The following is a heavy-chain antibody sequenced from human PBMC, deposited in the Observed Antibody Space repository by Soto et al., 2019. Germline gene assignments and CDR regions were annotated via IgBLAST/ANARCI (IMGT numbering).Heavy chain of an antibody. CDR2: ISYDGISQ. D-gene: IGHD3-3*01. CDR3: ARDGRDTIFGVTPDNWFDL. CDR1: GFTFSTYA. V-gene: IGHV3-30-3*01. J-gene: IGHJ5*02. Sequence: QVPLVESGGGVVQSGRSLRLSCAASGFTFSTYAMHLVRQAPGKGLEWVATISYDGISQDYADSVRGRFTISRDNFKNTLYMDMNNLTPEDTAVYYCARDGRDTIFGVTPDNWFDLWGQGTLVTVS.